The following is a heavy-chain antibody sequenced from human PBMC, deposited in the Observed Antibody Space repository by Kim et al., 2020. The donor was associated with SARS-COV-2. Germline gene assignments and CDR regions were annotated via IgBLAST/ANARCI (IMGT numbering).Heavy chain of an antibody. CDR1: GFTFSSYA. CDR2: ISGSGGST. CDR3: AKDLPLITMVRGVIAPKRTYGMDV. J-gene: IGHJ6*02. D-gene: IGHD3-10*01. V-gene: IGHV3-23*01. Sequence: GGSLRLSCAASGFTFSSYAMSWVRQAPGKGLEWVSAISGSGGSTYYADSVKGRFTISRDNSKNTLYLQMNSLRAEDTAVYYCAKDLPLITMVRGVIAPKRTYGMDVWGQGTTVTVSS.